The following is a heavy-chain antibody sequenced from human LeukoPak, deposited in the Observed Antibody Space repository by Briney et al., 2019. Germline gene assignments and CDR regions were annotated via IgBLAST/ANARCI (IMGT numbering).Heavy chain of an antibody. D-gene: IGHD3-10*01. CDR1: GGSISSSSYY. CDR2: IYYSGST. V-gene: IGHV4-39*07. J-gene: IGHJ4*02. Sequence: SETLSLTCTVSGGSISSSSYYWSWIRQPPGKGLDWIGSIYYSGSTYYNPSLKSRVTISVDTSKNQFSLKLRSVTAADTAVYYCARGRGTMVRGVIISDYWGQGTLVTVSS. CDR3: ARGRGTMVRGVIISDY.